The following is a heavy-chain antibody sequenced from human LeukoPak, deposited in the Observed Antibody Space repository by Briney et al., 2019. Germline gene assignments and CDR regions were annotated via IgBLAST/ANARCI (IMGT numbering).Heavy chain of an antibody. CDR1: GYTFTSYG. CDR2: ISAYNGNT. Sequence: RASVKVSCKASGYTFTSYGISWVRQAPGQGLEWMGWISAYNGNTNYAQKLQGRVTMTTDTSTSTAYMELRSLRSDDTAVYYCARVTGYQPGNTYFDYWGQGTLVTVSS. CDR3: ARVTGYQPGNTYFDY. D-gene: IGHD2-2*01. J-gene: IGHJ4*02. V-gene: IGHV1-18*01.